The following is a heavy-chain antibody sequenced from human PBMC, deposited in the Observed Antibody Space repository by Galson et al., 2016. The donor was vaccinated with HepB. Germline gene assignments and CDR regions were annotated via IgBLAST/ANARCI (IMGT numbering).Heavy chain of an antibody. CDR2: TYYRFRWYN. J-gene: IGHJ4*02. CDR1: GDSVSSNTAA. Sequence: CAISGDSVSSNTAAWDWIRQSPSRGLEWLGRTYYRFRWYNDYAESVKGRITVTPDTSKNQFSLHLNSVTHEDTAVYYCARDEKRATYYFDSWGQGTLVTVSS. CDR3: ARDEKRATYYFDS. V-gene: IGHV6-1*01. D-gene: IGHD6-25*01.